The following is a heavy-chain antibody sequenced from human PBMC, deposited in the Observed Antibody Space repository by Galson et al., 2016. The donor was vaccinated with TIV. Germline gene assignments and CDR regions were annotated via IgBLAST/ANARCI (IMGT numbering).Heavy chain of an antibody. J-gene: IGHJ4*02. CDR2: IWGTGDDT. CDR1: GFTFSTYA. Sequence: SLRLSCAASGFTFSTYAMSWVRQAPGKGLEWVSTIWGTGDDTHYADSVKGRFTISSDNTKNTLYLVMNSLRAEDTAVYYCAKVLVGGGNNMIFDYWGQGTLVTVSS. V-gene: IGHV3-23*01. D-gene: IGHD1/OR15-1a*01. CDR3: AKVLVGGGNNMIFDY.